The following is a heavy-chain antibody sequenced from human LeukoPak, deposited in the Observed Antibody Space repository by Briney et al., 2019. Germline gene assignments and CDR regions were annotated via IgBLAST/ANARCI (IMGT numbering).Heavy chain of an antibody. CDR1: GFSLSNTGVA. Sequence: SGPTLVKPTQTLTLTCNFSGFSLSNTGVAVGWIRQSPGKALEWLAVAYWNNDKSYSPSLKSRLTITKDTSRNQVVLKMTNMDPVDTATYYCAHKGRGSGSYNMWGQGTLVTVSS. V-gene: IGHV2-5*01. CDR2: AYWNNDK. J-gene: IGHJ4*02. D-gene: IGHD3-10*01. CDR3: AHKGRGSGSYNM.